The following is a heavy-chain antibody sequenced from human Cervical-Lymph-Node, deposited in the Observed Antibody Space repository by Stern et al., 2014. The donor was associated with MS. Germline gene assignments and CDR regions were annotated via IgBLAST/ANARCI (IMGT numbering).Heavy chain of an antibody. CDR2: VYHSGAT. J-gene: IGHJ5*02. CDR1: GHSISSDYY. Sequence: QLQLQESGPGLVKPSETLSLTCTVSGHSISSDYYWNWIRQSPGKGLEWIGSVYHSGATYYNPSLRSRVIISVDTSKNQFSLRLRSVTAADTAVYFCARCVAFVVKGFDPWGQGSLVTVSS. D-gene: IGHD3-16*01. V-gene: IGHV4-38-2*02. CDR3: ARCVAFVVKGFDP.